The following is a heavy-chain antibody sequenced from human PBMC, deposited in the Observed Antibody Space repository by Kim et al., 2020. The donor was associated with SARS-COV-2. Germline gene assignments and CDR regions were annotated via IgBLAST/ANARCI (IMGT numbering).Heavy chain of an antibody. D-gene: IGHD6-13*01. CDR1: GYSFTSYW. V-gene: IGHV5-51*01. CDR3: ARQKQQPFVTYWYFDL. J-gene: IGHJ2*01. CDR2: IYPGDCDT. Sequence: GESLKISCKGSGYSFTSYWIGWVRQMSGKGLEWMGIIYPGDCDTRYSPSFQGQVTISADKSISTAYLQWSSLKASDTAMYYCARQKQQPFVTYWYFDLWGRGTLVTVSS.